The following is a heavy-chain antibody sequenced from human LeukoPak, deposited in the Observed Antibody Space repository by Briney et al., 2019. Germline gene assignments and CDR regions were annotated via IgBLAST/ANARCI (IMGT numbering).Heavy chain of an antibody. CDR2: INHSGST. V-gene: IGHV4-34*01. CDR1: GGSFSGYY. Sequence: PSETLSLTCAVYGGSFSGYYWSWIRQPPGKGLEWIGEINHSGSTNYNPSLKSRVTISVDTSKNQFSLKLSSVTAADTAVYYCARGYDDVWASYRYKCHGGYWGQGTLVTVSS. J-gene: IGHJ4*02. D-gene: IGHD3-16*02. CDR3: ARGYDDVWASYRYKCHGGY.